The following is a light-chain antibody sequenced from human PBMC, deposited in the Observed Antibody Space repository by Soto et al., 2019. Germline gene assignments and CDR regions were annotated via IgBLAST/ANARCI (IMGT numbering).Light chain of an antibody. J-gene: IGKJ1*01. CDR3: QQYNNPST. CDR2: DAS. CDR1: QSVSRN. Sequence: IVMTHSPATRSVSPAERAALSFRASQSVSRNLAWYQQKPGQAPRLLIHDASSRATGIPARFSGSGSGTDFTLTISSLQSEDFAVYYCQQYNNPSTFGQGTKVDIK. V-gene: IGKV3D-15*01.